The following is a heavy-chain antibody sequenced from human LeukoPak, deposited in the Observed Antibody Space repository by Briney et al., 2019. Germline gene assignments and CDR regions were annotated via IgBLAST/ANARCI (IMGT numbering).Heavy chain of an antibody. V-gene: IGHV1-69*13. CDR1: GGTFSSYA. CDR3: ARSYYDILTGYYHREYYFDY. Sequence: SVNVSCKASGGTFSSYAISWVRQAPGPGLEWMGGIIPIFGTANYAQKFQGRVTITADESTSTAYMELSSLRSEDTAVYYCARSYYDILTGYYHREYYFDYWGQGTLVTVSS. D-gene: IGHD3-9*01. CDR2: IIPIFGTA. J-gene: IGHJ4*02.